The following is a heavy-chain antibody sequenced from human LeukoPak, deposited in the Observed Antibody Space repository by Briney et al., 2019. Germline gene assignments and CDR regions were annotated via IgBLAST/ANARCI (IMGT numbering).Heavy chain of an antibody. CDR1: GDSVSSNSAA. J-gene: IGHJ4*02. V-gene: IGHV6-1*01. CDR2: TYYRSKLYN. Sequence: SQTLSLTCAISGDSVSSNSAAWNWIRQSPSRGLEWLGRTYYRSKLYNDYAVSVKSRITINPDTSKNQFSLQLNSVTPEDTAVYYCAREGTRIAAAGTAYDYWGQGTLVTVSS. CDR3: AREGTRIAAAGTAYDY. D-gene: IGHD6-13*01.